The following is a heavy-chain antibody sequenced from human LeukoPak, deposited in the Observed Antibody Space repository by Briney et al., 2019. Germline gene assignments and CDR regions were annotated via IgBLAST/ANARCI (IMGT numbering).Heavy chain of an antibody. CDR1: GFTFSTYS. Sequence: GGSLRLSCAASGFTFSTYSMNWVRQAPGKGLEWVSYISSSSSSTIYYADSVKGRFTISRDNAKNSLYLQMNSLRAEDTAVYYCARGSTYYDSSGQVPFDYWGQGTLVTVSS. J-gene: IGHJ4*02. D-gene: IGHD3-22*01. CDR3: ARGSTYYDSSGQVPFDY. CDR2: ISSSSSSTI. V-gene: IGHV3-48*01.